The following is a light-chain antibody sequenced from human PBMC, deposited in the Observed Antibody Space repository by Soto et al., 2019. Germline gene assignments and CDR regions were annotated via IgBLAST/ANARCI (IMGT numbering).Light chain of an antibody. J-gene: IGKJ2*01. V-gene: IGKV3-20*01. CDR2: GAS. CDR1: QSVSSSY. Sequence: EVVLTQSPGTLSLSPGERATLSCRASQSVSSSYLAWYQQKPGQAPRLLIHGASSRATGIPDRFSGSGSGTDFTLSISRLEPEDFAVYHCQQYGGSAYTFGQGTKLEIK. CDR3: QQYGGSAYT.